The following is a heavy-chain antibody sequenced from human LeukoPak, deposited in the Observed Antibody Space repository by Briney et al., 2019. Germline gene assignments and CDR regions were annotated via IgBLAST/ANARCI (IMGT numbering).Heavy chain of an antibody. CDR3: AKDLHTSYYYGSGSNYFYGMDV. CDR2: TSYDGRNI. CDR1: GFSFRTYG. J-gene: IGHJ6*02. V-gene: IGHV3-30*18. Sequence: ERSLRLSCAASGFSFRTYGMHWVRQAPGKGLEWVALTSYDGRNIYHADSVKGRFTISRDNSKDTLYLQMNSLRAEDTALYYCAKDLHTSYYYGSGSNYFYGMDVWGQGTTVTVSS. D-gene: IGHD3-10*01.